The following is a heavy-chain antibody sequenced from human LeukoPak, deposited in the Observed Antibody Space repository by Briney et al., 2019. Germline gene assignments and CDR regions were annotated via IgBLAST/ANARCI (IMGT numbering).Heavy chain of an antibody. CDR1: GYTFTSYD. J-gene: IGHJ4*02. Sequence: ASVKVSCKASGYTFTSYDINWVRQATGQGLEWMGWMKPNSGNTNYAQKLQGRVTMTTDTSTSTAYMELRSLRSDDTAVYYCAMLWFGELLETSTDDYWGQGTLVTVSS. CDR3: AMLWFGELLETSTDDY. V-gene: IGHV1-18*01. D-gene: IGHD3-10*01. CDR2: MKPNSGNT.